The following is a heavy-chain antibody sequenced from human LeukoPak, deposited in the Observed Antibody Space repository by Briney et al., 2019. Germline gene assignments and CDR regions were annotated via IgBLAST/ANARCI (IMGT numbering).Heavy chain of an antibody. V-gene: IGHV1-8*02. CDR3: ARLSETAAYYYTSGYYFLGY. CDR2: MNPGSGNT. Sequence: GASVKVSCKASGYTFGSYDINWVRKATGQGLEWMGWMNPGSGNTGYAQRFQGRVTMTRDTSTNTAYMELSGLRSEDTAIYYCARLSETAAYYYTSGYYFLGYRGQGTLVTVDS. J-gene: IGHJ4*02. D-gene: IGHD3-22*01. CDR1: GYTFGSYD.